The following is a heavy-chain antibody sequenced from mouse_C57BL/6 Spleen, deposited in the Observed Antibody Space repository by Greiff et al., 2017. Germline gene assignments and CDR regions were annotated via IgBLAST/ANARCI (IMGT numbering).Heavy chain of an antibody. J-gene: IGHJ4*01. CDR2: IYPGDGDT. V-gene: IGHV1-82*01. Sequence: QVQLQQSGPELVKPGASVKISCKASGYAFSSSWMNWVKQRPGKGLEWIGRIYPGDGDTNYNGKFKGKATLTADKSSSTAYMQLSSLPSEDSAVYFCARGGDGGYAMDYWGQGTSVTVSS. CDR1: GYAFSSSW. D-gene: IGHD3-3*01. CDR3: ARGGDGGYAMDY.